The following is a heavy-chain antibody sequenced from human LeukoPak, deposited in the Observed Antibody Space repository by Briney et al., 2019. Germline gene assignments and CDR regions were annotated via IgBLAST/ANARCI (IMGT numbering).Heavy chain of an antibody. J-gene: IGHJ4*02. CDR2: IYTSGST. D-gene: IGHD1-1*01. CDR1: GGSISSSSYY. Sequence: SETLSLTCTVSGGSISSSSYYWSWIRQPAGKGLEWIGRIYTSGSTNYNPSLKSRVTMSVDTSKNQFSLKLSSVTAADTAVYYCARDVERIFDYWGQGTLVTVSS. CDR3: ARDVERIFDY. V-gene: IGHV4-61*02.